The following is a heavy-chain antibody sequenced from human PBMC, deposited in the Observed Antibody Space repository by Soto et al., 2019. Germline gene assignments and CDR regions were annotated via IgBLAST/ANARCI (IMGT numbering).Heavy chain of an antibody. D-gene: IGHD6-19*01. CDR3: ARDDGGSGWSNDY. CDR1: GFTFSSYS. J-gene: IGHJ4*02. Sequence: EVQLVESGGGLVKPGGPLRLSCATSGFTFSSYSMNWVRQAPGKGLEWVSSISSSSSYIYYADPVKGRFTISRDNAKNSLYLQMNSLRAEDTAVYYCARDDGGSGWSNDYWGQGTLVTVSS. CDR2: ISSSSSYI. V-gene: IGHV3-21*01.